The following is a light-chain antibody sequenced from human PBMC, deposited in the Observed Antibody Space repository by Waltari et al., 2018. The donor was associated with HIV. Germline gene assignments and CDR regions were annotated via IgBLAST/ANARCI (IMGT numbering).Light chain of an antibody. CDR1: ASALGYFSY. V-gene: IGLV2-11*01. Sequence: QSALTQPRSVSGSPGQSVTISCTGTASALGYFSYVSWYQQYPGKAPNVIIYEVFQRPSGVPDRFTASKSGITASLTISGLQDEDEADYYCCSYAGTYTYVFGSGTTVTVL. J-gene: IGLJ1*01. CDR3: CSYAGTYTYV. CDR2: EVF.